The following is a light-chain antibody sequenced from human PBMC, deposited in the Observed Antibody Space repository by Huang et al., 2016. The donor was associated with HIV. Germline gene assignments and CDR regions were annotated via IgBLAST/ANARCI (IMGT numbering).Light chain of an antibody. J-gene: IGKJ1*01. Sequence: DIQMTQSPSSLSASVGDRVTITCRASQSISSYLNWYQQKPGKAPKRLIYAASSLQSGVPSMFSGSGSGTDFTLTISSLQPEDFATYYCQQSYSTPRTFGQGTKVEIK. CDR1: QSISSY. V-gene: IGKV1-39*01. CDR3: QQSYSTPRT. CDR2: AAS.